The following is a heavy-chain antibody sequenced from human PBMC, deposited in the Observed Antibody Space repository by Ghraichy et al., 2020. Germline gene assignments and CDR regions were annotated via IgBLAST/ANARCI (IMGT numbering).Heavy chain of an antibody. CDR2: INTDGSNR. CDR3: ARAGGRYYFYQDAMDV. D-gene: IGHD3-10*01. Sequence: LTCAASGFTFSSYWMHWVRQAPGKGLVWVSRINTDGSNRRYADSVKGRFTVSRDNAKNTLYLQVNSLRADDTGIYYCARAGGRYYFYQDAMDVWGQGTTVTVSS. J-gene: IGHJ6*02. CDR1: GFTFSSYW. V-gene: IGHV3-74*01.